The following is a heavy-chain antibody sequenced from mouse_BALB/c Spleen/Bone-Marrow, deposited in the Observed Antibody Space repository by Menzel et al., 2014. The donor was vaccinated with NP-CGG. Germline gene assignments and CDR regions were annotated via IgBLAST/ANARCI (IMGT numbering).Heavy chain of an antibody. CDR2: INPSNGGA. Sequence: SGAELVKPGASVKLSCKASGYTFTSYWMHWVKLRPGQGFEWIGEINPSNGGANYNERFKRKATLTVDKSSSTAYMQISSLTSEDSAVYYCATSYYYAGSRGNSWGQGTTLTVSS. CDR1: GYTFTSYW. CDR3: ATSYYYAGSRGNS. D-gene: IGHD1-1*01. V-gene: IGHV1S16*01. J-gene: IGHJ2*01.